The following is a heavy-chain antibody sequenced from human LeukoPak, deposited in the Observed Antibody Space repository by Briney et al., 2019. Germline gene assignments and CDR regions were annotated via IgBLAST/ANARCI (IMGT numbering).Heavy chain of an antibody. CDR2: IYHSGST. CDR1: GYSISSGYY. Sequence: SETLSLTCTVSGYSISSGYYWGWIRQPPGKGLEWFGSIYHSGSTYYNPSLKSRVTISVDTSKNQFSLKLSSVTAADTAVYYCARGIVVVAQLGFYFYYMDVWGKGTTVTISS. J-gene: IGHJ6*03. CDR3: ARGIVVVAQLGFYFYYMDV. V-gene: IGHV4-38-2*02. D-gene: IGHD2-15*01.